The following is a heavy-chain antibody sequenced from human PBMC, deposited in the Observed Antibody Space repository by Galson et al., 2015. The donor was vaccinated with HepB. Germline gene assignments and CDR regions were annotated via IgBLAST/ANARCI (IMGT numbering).Heavy chain of an antibody. D-gene: IGHD3-9*01. CDR2: ISYDGSNK. CDR3: AKDGVLRYFDWLFRGQDYYYGMDV. J-gene: IGHJ6*02. Sequence: SLRLSCAASGFTFSSYGMHWVRQAPGKGLEWVAVISYDGSNKYYAYSVKGRFTISRDNSKNTLYLQMNSLRAENTVVYYCAKDGVLRYFDWLFRGQDYYYGMDVWGQGTTVTVSS. V-gene: IGHV3-30*18. CDR1: GFTFSSYG.